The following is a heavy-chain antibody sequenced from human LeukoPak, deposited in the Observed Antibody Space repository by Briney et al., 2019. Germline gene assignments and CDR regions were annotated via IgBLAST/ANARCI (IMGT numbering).Heavy chain of an antibody. CDR1: GGSISSGGYY. CDR3: ARALAAYCGGDCYSFDY. V-gene: IGHV4-31*03. Sequence: PSETLSLTCTVSGGSISSGGYYWSWIRQHPGKGLEWIGYIYYSGSTYYNPSLKSRVTISVDTSKNQFSLKLSSVTAADTAVYYCARALAAYCGGDCYSFDYWGQGTLVTVSS. CDR2: IYYSGST. D-gene: IGHD2-21*02. J-gene: IGHJ4*02.